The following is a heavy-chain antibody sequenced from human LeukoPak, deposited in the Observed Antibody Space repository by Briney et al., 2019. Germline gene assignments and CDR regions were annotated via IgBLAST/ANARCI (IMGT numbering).Heavy chain of an antibody. CDR1: GFTFSDYY. CDR3: ARDLGYSSGPNY. D-gene: IGHD6-19*01. J-gene: IGHJ4*02. Sequence: PGGSLRLSCAASGFTFSDYYMSWIRQAPGKGLEWVSLIYSGGSTYYADSVKGRFTISRDNSKNTLYLQMNSLRAEDTAVYYCARDLGYSSGPNYWGQGTRVTVSS. V-gene: IGHV3-66*01. CDR2: IYSGGST.